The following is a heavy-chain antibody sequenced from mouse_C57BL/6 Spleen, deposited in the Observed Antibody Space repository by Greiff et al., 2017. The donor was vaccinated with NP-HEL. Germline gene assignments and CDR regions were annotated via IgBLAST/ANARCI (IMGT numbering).Heavy chain of an antibody. V-gene: IGHV1-61*01. CDR2: IYPSDSET. J-gene: IGHJ2*01. CDR1: GYTFTSYW. Sequence: QVQLKQPGAELVRPGSSVKLSCKASGYTFTSYWMEWVKQRPGQGLEWIGNIYPSDSETHYNQKFKDKATLTVDKSSSTAYMQLSSLTSEDSAVYYCARVRRGDGFDYWGQGTTLTVSS. CDR3: ARVRRGDGFDY. D-gene: IGHD2-14*01.